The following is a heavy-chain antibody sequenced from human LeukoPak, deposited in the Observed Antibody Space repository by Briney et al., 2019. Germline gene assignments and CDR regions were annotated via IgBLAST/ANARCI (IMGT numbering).Heavy chain of an antibody. CDR1: GYTFTGYY. CDR2: INPNSGGT. Sequence: GASVKVSCKASGYTFTGYYMHWVRQAPGQGLEWMGWINPNSGGTNSGQGHHDQDTSISTAYMELSRLRSDDTAVYYCARDLQWRAVAGTLFGYWGQGTLVTVSS. J-gene: IGHJ4*02. D-gene: IGHD6-19*01. V-gene: IGHV1-2*02. CDR3: ARDLQWRAVAGTLFGY.